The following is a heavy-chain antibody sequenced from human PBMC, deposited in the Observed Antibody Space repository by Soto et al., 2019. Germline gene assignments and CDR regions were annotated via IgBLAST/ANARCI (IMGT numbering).Heavy chain of an antibody. J-gene: IGHJ6*03. CDR2: IKSKTDGGTT. D-gene: IGHD3-16*02. Sequence: GGSLRLSCAASGFTFSNAWMSWVRQAPGKGLEWVGRIKSKTDGGTTDYAAPMKGRFTISRDDSKNTLYLQMNSLKTEDTAVYYCTTDFYDYIWGSYRYDYYYYYMDVWGKGTTVTVSS. V-gene: IGHV3-15*01. CDR1: GFTFSNAW. CDR3: TTDFYDYIWGSYRYDYYYYYMDV.